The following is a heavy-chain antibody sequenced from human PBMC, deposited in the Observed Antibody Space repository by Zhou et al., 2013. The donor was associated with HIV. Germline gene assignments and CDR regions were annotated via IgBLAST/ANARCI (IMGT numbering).Heavy chain of an antibody. CDR2: INPSGGTT. CDR3: ARDLGSSSWWDQFHY. V-gene: IGHV1-46*01. CDR1: G. Sequence: QVQLVQSGAEVMKPGASVKVSCEASGQGLEWMGMINPSGGTTTYAQKFQGRVTMTMDTSTSTVYMELSGLTSEDTAVYYCARDLGSSSWWDQFHYWGQGTLVHRLL. J-gene: IGHJ4*02. D-gene: IGHD6-13*01.